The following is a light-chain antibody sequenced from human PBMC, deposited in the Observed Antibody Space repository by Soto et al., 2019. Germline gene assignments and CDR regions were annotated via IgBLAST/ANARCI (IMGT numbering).Light chain of an antibody. Sequence: QPVLTQSPSASASLGASVKLTCTLSSVHSSYAIAWHQQQPEKGPRYLMKLNSDGSHSKGDGIPDRFSGSSSGAERYLTISNLQSEDEADYYCQTWGTGEVFGGGTKVTVL. J-gene: IGLJ2*01. CDR3: QTWGTGEV. CDR1: SVHSSYA. CDR2: LNSDGSH. V-gene: IGLV4-69*01.